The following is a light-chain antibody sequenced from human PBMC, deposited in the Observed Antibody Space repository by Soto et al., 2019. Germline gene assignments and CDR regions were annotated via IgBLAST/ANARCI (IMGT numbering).Light chain of an antibody. Sequence: DIQMTQSPSTLAASGGDRGTITCRARQSISGWLAWYQQKPGKAPKLLMYDASSLHSGVPSRFSGSGSGTEFTLTISSLQPDDFATYYCQQYNSYSWTFGQGPKVDIK. J-gene: IGKJ1*01. CDR1: QSISGW. CDR2: DAS. V-gene: IGKV1-5*01. CDR3: QQYNSYSWT.